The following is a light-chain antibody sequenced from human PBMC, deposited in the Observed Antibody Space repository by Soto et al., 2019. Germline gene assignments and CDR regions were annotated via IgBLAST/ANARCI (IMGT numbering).Light chain of an antibody. CDR3: ISYTSSDTYV. CDR1: STDDGSYNY. J-gene: IGLJ1*01. V-gene: IGLV2-14*01. Sequence: QSVLTQPASVSGSPGQSITISCTGTSTDDGSYNYVSWYQQHPGKAPKLMIYDVTSRPSGVSNRFSGSKSGNTASLIISGLQAEDEADYYCISYTSSDTYVFGTGTKVTVL. CDR2: DVT.